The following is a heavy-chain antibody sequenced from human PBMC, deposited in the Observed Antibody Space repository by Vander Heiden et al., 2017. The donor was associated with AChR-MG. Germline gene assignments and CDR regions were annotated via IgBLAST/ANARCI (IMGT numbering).Heavy chain of an antibody. V-gene: IGHV3-20*01. CDR1: GFTFDDYG. CDR3: ARGGYHWKSNTCSIDY. J-gene: IGHJ4*02. Sequence: EVQLVESGGGVVRPGGSLRLSCAASGFTFDDYGMSWVRQAPGKGLEWVSGINWNGGSTGYADAVKGRFTISRDNAKNSLYLQMNSLRAEDTALYHCARGGYHWKSNTCSIDYWGQGTLVTVSS. D-gene: IGHD1-20*01. CDR2: INWNGGST.